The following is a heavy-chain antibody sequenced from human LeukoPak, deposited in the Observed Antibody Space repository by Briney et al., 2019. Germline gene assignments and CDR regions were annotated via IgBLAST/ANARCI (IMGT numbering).Heavy chain of an antibody. CDR1: GFTFSNTY. D-gene: IGHD3-16*01. J-gene: IGHJ6*02. V-gene: IGHV3-48*02. Sequence: GGSLRLSCAASGFTFSNTYMSWVRQAPGKGLEWVSHISGSSSIIYYADSVKGRSTISRDNAKSSLYLQMNSLRDEDTAVYYCARYFGDPQGMDVWGQGTTVTVSS. CDR2: ISGSSSII. CDR3: ARYFGDPQGMDV.